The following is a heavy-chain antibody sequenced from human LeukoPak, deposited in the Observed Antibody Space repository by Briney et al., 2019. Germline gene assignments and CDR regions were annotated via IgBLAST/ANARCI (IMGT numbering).Heavy chain of an antibody. CDR1: GGSISSSNW. CDR3: ARDDSSGWYPTGYFDY. V-gene: IGHV4-4*02. Sequence: SETLSLTCAVSGGSISSSNWWSWVRQPPGKGLEWIGEIYHSGSTNYNPSLKSRVTISVDKSKNQFSLKLSFVTAADTAVYYCARDDSSGWYPTGYFDYWGQGTLVTVSS. CDR2: IYHSGST. J-gene: IGHJ4*02. D-gene: IGHD6-19*01.